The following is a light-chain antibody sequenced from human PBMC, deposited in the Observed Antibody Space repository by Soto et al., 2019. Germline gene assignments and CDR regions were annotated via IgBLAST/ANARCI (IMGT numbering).Light chain of an antibody. CDR1: QIIGTY. CDR2: GAS. CDR3: QQSSSTPWT. V-gene: IGKV1-39*01. J-gene: IGKJ1*01. Sequence: DIQMTQSPSSLSASVGDRVTITCRASQIIGTYLHWYQHKPGEAPRLLISGASTLQSGVPSRFSGSGSGTDFTLTISGLRPEDFATYFCQQSSSTPWTFGQGTKVEIK.